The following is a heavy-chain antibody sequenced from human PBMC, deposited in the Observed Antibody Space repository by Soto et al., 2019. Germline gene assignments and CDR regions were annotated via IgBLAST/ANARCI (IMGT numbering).Heavy chain of an antibody. D-gene: IGHD3-10*01. CDR2: IYSSGST. CDR1: GGSISNYY. V-gene: IGHV4-59*12. CDR3: ARGYYDYYYYGVDV. J-gene: IGHJ6*02. Sequence: TSETLSLTCTVSGGSISNYYWNWIRQSPGKGLEWIGYIYSSGSTHYNPSLQNRVTISIDTSKNQVSLKVNSVTAADTAVYYCARGYYDYYYYGVDVWGQGTTVTVSS.